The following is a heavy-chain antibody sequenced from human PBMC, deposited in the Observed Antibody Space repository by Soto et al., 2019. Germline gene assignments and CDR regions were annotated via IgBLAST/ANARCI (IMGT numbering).Heavy chain of an antibody. D-gene: IGHD1-26*01. CDR3: ARGSGSYGDY. CDR2: ISSSSSYI. Sequence: PWGSLRLSCAASGFTFSSYSMNWVRQAPGKGLEWVSSISSSSSYIYYADSVKGRFTISRDNAKNSLYLQMNSLRAEDTAVYYCARGSGSYGDYWGQGTLVTVSS. V-gene: IGHV3-21*01. CDR1: GFTFSSYS. J-gene: IGHJ4*02.